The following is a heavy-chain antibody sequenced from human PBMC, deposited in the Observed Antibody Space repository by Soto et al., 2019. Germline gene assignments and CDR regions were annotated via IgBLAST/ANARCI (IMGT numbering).Heavy chain of an antibody. CDR3: ARENVLSYVDTAMVDYFDY. V-gene: IGHV1-18*01. J-gene: IGHJ4*02. CDR1: GYTFNTYS. D-gene: IGHD5-18*01. Sequence: ASVKVSCKASGYTFNTYSISWVRQAPGQGLEWMGWISGYNGDTHYAQKFQGRVTMTTDTSTSTAYMELRSLRSDDTAMYYCARENVLSYVDTAMVDYFDYWGQGTLVTVSS. CDR2: ISGYNGDT.